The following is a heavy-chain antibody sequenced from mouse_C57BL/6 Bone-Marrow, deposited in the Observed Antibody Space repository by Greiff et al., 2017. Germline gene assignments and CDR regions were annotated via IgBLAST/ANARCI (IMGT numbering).Heavy chain of an antibody. CDR3: ARGGGNYEGAMDY. J-gene: IGHJ4*01. CDR2: ISYDGSN. CDR1: GYSITSGYY. D-gene: IGHD2-1*01. Sequence: VQLQQSGPGLMKPSQSLSLTCSVTGYSITSGYYWNWIRQFPGNKLEWMGYISYDGSNNYNPSLKNRISITRDTSKNQFFLKLNSVTTEDTATYYCARGGGNYEGAMDYWGQGTSVTVSS. V-gene: IGHV3-6*01.